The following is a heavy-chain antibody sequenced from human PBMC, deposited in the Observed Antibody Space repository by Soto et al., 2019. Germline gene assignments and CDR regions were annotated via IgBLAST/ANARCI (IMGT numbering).Heavy chain of an antibody. CDR2: ISGYNGNT. V-gene: IGHV1-18*04. Sequence: GASVKVSCKASGYTFTSYYMHWVRQAPGQGLEWMGWISGYNGNTKYAQKFQDRVTMTADTSTRTAFMEVRSLTSDDTGVYFCAATGGNYFGLDVWGQGTTVTVSS. CDR3: AATGGNYFGLDV. D-gene: IGHD2-8*02. CDR1: GYTFTSYY. J-gene: IGHJ6*02.